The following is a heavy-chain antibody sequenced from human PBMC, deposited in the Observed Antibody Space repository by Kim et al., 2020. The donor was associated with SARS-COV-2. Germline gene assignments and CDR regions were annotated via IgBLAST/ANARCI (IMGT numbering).Heavy chain of an antibody. CDR2: VYHRGTT. Sequence: SETLSLTCTVSGDSINSGLYYWAWIRQPPGKGLDWIGFVYHRGTTYYNSSLKSRVTISIDTSKNQFSLNLSSVTAAATAVYYCARVIAVAGIPDYWGQGT. D-gene: IGHD6-19*01. J-gene: IGHJ4*02. CDR3: ARVIAVAGIPDY. V-gene: IGHV4-39*01. CDR1: GDSINSGLYY.